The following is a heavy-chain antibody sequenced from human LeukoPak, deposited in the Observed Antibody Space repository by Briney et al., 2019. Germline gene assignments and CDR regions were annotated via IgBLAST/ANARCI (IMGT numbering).Heavy chain of an antibody. V-gene: IGHV1-2*02. Sequence: ASVTVSCKASGYTFTVYYQHWVRQAPGQGLEWMGWTNPNSGDTNSAQKLQGKVTMTTDTSTSTAYMELRSLRSDDACVYYCALRLLVFGRTVMPAYSMVVWGEEATVTVSS. CDR3: ALRLLVFGRTVMPAYSMVV. J-gene: IGHJ6*01. D-gene: IGHD1-1*01. CDR2: TNPNSGDT. CDR1: GYTFTVYY.